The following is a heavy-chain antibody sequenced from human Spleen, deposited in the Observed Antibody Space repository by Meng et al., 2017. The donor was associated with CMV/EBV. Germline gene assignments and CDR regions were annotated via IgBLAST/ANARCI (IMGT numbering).Heavy chain of an antibody. V-gene: IGHV3-30-3*01. J-gene: IGHJ4*02. D-gene: IGHD4-17*01. CDR2: ISYDATNK. CDR1: GFTFSDYV. CDR3: ASDPSTTVTSYFDF. Sequence: SGFTFSDYVMLWVRQAPGKGLEWVAVISYDATNKYYADSVKGRFTISRDNSKNTLFLQMNSLRAEDTAIYYCASDPSTTVTSYFDFWGQGTLVTVSS.